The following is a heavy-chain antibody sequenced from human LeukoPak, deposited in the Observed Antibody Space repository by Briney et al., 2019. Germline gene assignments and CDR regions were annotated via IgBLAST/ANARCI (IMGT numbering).Heavy chain of an antibody. CDR3: ARDGTTSIAARLSDYYYYGMDV. J-gene: IGHJ6*02. D-gene: IGHD6-6*01. CDR1: GGSISSYY. V-gene: IGHV4-4*07. Sequence: SETLSLTCTVSGGSISSYYWSWIRQPAGKGLEWIGRIYTSGSTNYNPSLKSRVTMSVDTSKNQFSLKLSSVTAADTAVYYCARDGTTSIAARLSDYYYYGMDVWGQGTTVTVSS. CDR2: IYTSGST.